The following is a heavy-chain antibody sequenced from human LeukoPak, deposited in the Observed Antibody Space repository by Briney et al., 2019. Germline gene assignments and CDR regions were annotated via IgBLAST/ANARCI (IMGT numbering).Heavy chain of an antibody. J-gene: IGHJ6*03. Sequence: PGGSLRLSCAASGFTFKSYSMNWVRQAPGKALEWVSYISSSSSTIYYVDSVKGRFTISRDNAKNSLYLQMNSLRAEDTAVYYCARTYYDFWSGYYTYYYMDVWGKGTTVTVSS. V-gene: IGHV3-48*04. CDR3: ARTYYDFWSGYYTYYYMDV. CDR1: GFTFKSYS. CDR2: ISSSSSTI. D-gene: IGHD3-3*01.